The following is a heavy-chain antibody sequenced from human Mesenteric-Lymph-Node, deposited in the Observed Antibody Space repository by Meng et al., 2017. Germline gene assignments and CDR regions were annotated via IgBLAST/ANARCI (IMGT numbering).Heavy chain of an antibody. CDR3: TRREGYYDSRGYYLDGMDV. V-gene: IGHV3-73*01. D-gene: IGHD3-22*01. CDR2: IRSKANNYAT. Sequence: GGSLRLSCVASGFSLSDSTVHWVRQASGKGLEWVGRIRSKANNYATAYAESVKGRLTISRDDSKNTAYLQMNSLKTEDTAVYYCTRREGYYDSRGYYLDGMDVWGQGTTVTVSS. J-gene: IGHJ6*02. CDR1: GFSLSDST.